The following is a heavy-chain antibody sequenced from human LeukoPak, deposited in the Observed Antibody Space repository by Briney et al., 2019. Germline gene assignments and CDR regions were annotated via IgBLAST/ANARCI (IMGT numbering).Heavy chain of an antibody. D-gene: IGHD4-17*01. CDR1: GGSISSGSYY. CDR2: IYTSGCT. Sequence: PSQTLSLTCTVSGGSISSGSYYWRWLRQPAGKGLEWIRRIYTSGCTNYNPSLKSRVTISVDTSKNQFSLKLSSVTAADTAVYYCARAATATVTTPHARYYYYYMDVWGKGATVTVSS. J-gene: IGHJ6*03. V-gene: IGHV4-61*02. CDR3: ARAATATVTTPHARYYYYYMDV.